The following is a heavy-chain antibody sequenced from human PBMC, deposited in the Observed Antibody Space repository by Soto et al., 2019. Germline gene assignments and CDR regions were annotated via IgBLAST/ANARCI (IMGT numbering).Heavy chain of an antibody. V-gene: IGHV3-49*04. Sequence: PGGSLRLSCTASGFTFGDYAMSWVRQAPGKGLEWVGFIRSKAYGGTTEYAASVKGRFTISRDDSKSIAYLQMNSLKTEDTAVYYCTRVWEEMATISDAFDIWGQGTMVTVSS. D-gene: IGHD5-12*01. CDR1: GFTFGDYA. CDR2: IRSKAYGGTT. J-gene: IGHJ3*02. CDR3: TRVWEEMATISDAFDI.